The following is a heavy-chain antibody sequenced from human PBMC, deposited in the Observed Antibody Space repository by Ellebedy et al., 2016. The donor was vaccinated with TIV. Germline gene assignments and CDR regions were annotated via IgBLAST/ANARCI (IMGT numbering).Heavy chain of an antibody. CDR1: GFTVSSNY. V-gene: IGHV3-53*01. CDR3: ARARRYKSDYFYYNAMDV. CDR2: IYSGGST. Sequence: PGGSLRLSCAASGFTVSSNYMSWVRQAPGKGLEWVSVIYSGGSTYYADSVKGRFTISRDNSKNTLYLQMDSVRAEDTAIYYCARARRYKSDYFYYNAMDVWGQGTTVTVSS. J-gene: IGHJ6*02. D-gene: IGHD1-1*01.